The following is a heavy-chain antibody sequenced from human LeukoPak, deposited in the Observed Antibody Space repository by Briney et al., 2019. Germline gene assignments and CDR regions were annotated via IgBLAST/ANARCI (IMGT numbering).Heavy chain of an antibody. J-gene: IGHJ6*02. D-gene: IGHD3-22*01. Sequence: ASVKVSCKASGYTFTGYYVHWVRQAPGQGLEWMGWINPNSGGTNYAQKFQGRVTMTRDTSISTAYMELSRLRSDDTAVYYCARATYFDGSGYYYYGMDVWGQGTTVTVSS. CDR1: GYTFTGYY. V-gene: IGHV1-2*02. CDR2: INPNSGGT. CDR3: ARATYFDGSGYYYYGMDV.